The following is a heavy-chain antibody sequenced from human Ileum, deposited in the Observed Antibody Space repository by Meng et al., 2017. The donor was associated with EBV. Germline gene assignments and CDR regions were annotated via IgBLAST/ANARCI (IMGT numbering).Heavy chain of an antibody. J-gene: IGHJ4*02. CDR3: ARAHPVVYFFDY. V-gene: IGHV4-30-2*01. CDR1: GGSISSGGHS. CDR2: IQHSGST. D-gene: IGHD4-23*01. Sequence: LPPPESGSGLVKPSQTLSLTCAVSGGSISSGGHSWSWIRQPPGKGLEWIGDIQHSGSTYYNPSLKSRVTISVDRSRNQFSLKLSSVTAADTAVYYCARAHPVVYFFDYWGQGTLVTASS.